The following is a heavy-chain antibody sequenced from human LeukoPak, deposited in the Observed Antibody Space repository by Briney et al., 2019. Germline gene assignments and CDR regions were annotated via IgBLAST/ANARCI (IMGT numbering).Heavy chain of an antibody. D-gene: IGHD4-17*01. J-gene: IGHJ4*02. V-gene: IGHV5-51*01. Sequence: GESLKISCKGSGYTFSSSWIGWVRQMPGKGLEWMGIIYPGDSDTRYGPSLQGQVTISADKSINTAYLQWSSLKATDTGIYYCARQYGRPFDYWGQGTLVTVSS. CDR3: ARQYGRPFDY. CDR2: IYPGDSDT. CDR1: GYTFSSSW.